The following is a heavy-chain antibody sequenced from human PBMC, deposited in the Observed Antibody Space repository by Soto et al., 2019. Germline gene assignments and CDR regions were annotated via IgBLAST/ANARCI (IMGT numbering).Heavy chain of an antibody. D-gene: IGHD2-15*01. CDR3: ARDVHTPTPPSFDY. V-gene: IGHV1-18*04. Sequence: ASVKVSCKASGYTFTSYGISWVRQAPGQGLEWMGWISTHNGHTTYARNFQGRITMTTDTSTSTAYMELTSLRSDDTAIYFCARDVHTPTPPSFDYGGLGTLVTVSS. CDR1: GYTFTSYG. J-gene: IGHJ4*02. CDR2: ISTHNGHT.